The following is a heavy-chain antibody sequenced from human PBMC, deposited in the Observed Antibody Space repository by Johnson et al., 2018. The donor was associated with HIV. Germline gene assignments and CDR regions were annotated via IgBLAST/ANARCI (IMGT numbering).Heavy chain of an antibody. V-gene: IGHV3-15*01. CDR2: IKSKTDGGTT. CDR1: GFTFSNAW. CDR3: ARPRYYVDAFDL. Sequence: VQLVESGGGLVKPGGSLRLSCAASGFTFSNAWMSWVRQAPGKGLEWVGRIKSKTDGGTTDYAAPVKGRFTISRDDSKNTLYLQMNSLRAEDMAVYYCARPRYYVDAFDLWGQGTMVTVSS. J-gene: IGHJ3*01. D-gene: IGHD3-10*02.